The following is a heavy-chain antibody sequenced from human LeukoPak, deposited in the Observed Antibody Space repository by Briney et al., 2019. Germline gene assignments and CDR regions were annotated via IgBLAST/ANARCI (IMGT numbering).Heavy chain of an antibody. CDR2: LYYSGST. CDR1: GGSITSYY. J-gene: IGHJ4*02. D-gene: IGHD7-27*01. V-gene: IGHV4-59*01. CDR3: ARESSWGFGPREFDY. Sequence: SETLSLTCSVSGGSITSYYWNWIRQPPGKGLEWIGYLYYSGSTNYHPSLKSRVTISVDTSKNQFSLHLSSVTPADTAVYYCARESSWGFGPREFDYWGQGTLLTVSS.